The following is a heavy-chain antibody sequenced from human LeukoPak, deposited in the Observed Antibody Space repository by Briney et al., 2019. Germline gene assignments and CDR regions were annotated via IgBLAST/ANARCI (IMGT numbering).Heavy chain of an antibody. CDR3: ARGKRIAVADRLDY. Sequence: SETLSLTCTVSGGSVSSGSYYWSWIRQPPGKGLEWIGYIYYSGSTNYNPSLKSRVTISVDTSKNQFSLKLSSVTAADAAVYYCARGKRIAVADRLDYWGQGTLVTVSS. J-gene: IGHJ4*02. D-gene: IGHD6-19*01. CDR2: IYYSGST. CDR1: GGSVSSGSYY. V-gene: IGHV4-61*01.